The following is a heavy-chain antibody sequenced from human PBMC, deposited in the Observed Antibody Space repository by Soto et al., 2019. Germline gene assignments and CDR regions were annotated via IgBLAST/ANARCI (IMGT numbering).Heavy chain of an antibody. Sequence: EVRLLESGGGLVQPGGSLRLSCAGSGFTFSSNAMSWVRQAPGKGLEWVSSVSGDGYASDYADSVKGRFTVSRHNSKNTLYLQMNSVSDEDTAVYYCATRHYYGSGSFALATWGQGTLVTVSS. CDR2: VSGDGYAS. CDR3: ATRHYYGSGSFALAT. V-gene: IGHV3-23*01. J-gene: IGHJ4*03. D-gene: IGHD3-10*01. CDR1: GFTFSSNA.